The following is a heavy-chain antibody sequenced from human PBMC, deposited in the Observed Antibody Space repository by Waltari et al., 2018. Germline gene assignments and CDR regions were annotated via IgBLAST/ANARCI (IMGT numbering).Heavy chain of an antibody. Sequence: QVQLQESGPGLVKPSETLSLTCTVSGGSISSYYWSWIRQPPGKGLEWIGYIYYSGSTNYNPALKSRLTISVNTSKNQFSLKLSSVTAADTAVYYCARDKVGAHSYYYYGMDVWGQGTTVTVSS. CDR3: ARDKVGAHSYYYYGMDV. V-gene: IGHV4-59*01. J-gene: IGHJ6*02. D-gene: IGHD1-26*01. CDR1: GGSISSYY. CDR2: IYYSGST.